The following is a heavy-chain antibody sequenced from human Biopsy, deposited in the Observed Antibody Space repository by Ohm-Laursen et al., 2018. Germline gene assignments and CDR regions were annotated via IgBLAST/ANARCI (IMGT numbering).Heavy chain of an antibody. Sequence: TLSLTCPVSGGSIGGGEYYWNWIRQHRGKGLEWIGLISYSGTTFYNPSLESLLTISIDTSKNHFSLNLRSVTAADTAVYYCARGVPHYDGSGFPLAGYWYFDLWGRGTLVTVSS. CDR2: ISYSGTT. V-gene: IGHV4-31*01. J-gene: IGHJ2*01. D-gene: IGHD3-22*01. CDR1: GGSIGGGEYY. CDR3: ARGVPHYDGSGFPLAGYWYFDL.